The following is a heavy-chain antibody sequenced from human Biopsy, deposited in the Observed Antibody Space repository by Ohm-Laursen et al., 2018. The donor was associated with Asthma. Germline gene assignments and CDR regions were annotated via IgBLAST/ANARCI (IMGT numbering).Heavy chain of an antibody. V-gene: IGHV3-30*03. D-gene: IGHD5-24*01. CDR3: ARDMNRDGWYFDY. J-gene: IGHJ4*02. Sequence: SLRLSCTAAGFTFSSYGMHWVRQAPGKGLEWVAVISYDGSNKYYADSVEGRFTISRDNSKNTLYLQMNSLRAEDTAVYYCARDMNRDGWYFDYWGQGTLVTVSS. CDR2: ISYDGSNK. CDR1: GFTFSSYG.